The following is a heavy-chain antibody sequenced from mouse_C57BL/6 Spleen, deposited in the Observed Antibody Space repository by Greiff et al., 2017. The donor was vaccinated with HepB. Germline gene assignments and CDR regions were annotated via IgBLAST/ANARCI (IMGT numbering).Heavy chain of an antibody. D-gene: IGHD4-1*01. J-gene: IGHJ1*03. CDR3: ARRSGGYWYFDV. Sequence: QVQLQQPGAELVRPGPSVKLSCKASGYTFTSYWMHWVKQRPGQGLEWIGVIDPSDSYTNYNQKFKGKATLTVDTSSSTAYMQLSSLTSEDSAVYYCARRSGGYWYFDVWGTGTTVTVSS. CDR1: GYTFTSYW. CDR2: IDPSDSYT. V-gene: IGHV1-59*01.